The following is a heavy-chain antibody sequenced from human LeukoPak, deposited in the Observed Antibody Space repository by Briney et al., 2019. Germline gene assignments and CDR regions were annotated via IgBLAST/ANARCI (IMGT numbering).Heavy chain of an antibody. CDR3: VRDADFYKGDY. CDR2: IMKDGGQK. Sequence: PGGSLRLSCAASGFTFRNFWRNWPRQAPGKGLEGVASIMKDGGQKKYVDSVKGRFTISRDNAQNSLYLQMSGLRAEDTAMYYCVRDADFYKGDYWGQGTLVTVSS. J-gene: IGHJ4*02. CDR1: GFTFRNFW. V-gene: IGHV3-7*03. D-gene: IGHD5-24*01.